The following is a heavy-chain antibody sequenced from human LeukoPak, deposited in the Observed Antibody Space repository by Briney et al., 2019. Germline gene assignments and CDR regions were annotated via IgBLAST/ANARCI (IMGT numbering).Heavy chain of an antibody. CDR1: GYTSTSYG. D-gene: IGHD3-22*01. CDR2: ISAYNGNT. J-gene: IGHJ6*02. Sequence: VASVKVSCKASGYTSTSYGISWVRQAPGQGLEWMGWISAYNGNTNYAQKLQGRVTMTTDTSTSTAYMELRSLRSDDTAVYYCARGIFGTYYDSSAYYYGMDVWGQGTTVTVSS. V-gene: IGHV1-18*01. CDR3: ARGIFGTYYDSSAYYYGMDV.